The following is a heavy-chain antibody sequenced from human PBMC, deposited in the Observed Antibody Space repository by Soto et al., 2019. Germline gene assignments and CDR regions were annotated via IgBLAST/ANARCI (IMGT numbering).Heavy chain of an antibody. CDR2: IWYDGSNK. J-gene: IGHJ4*01. CDR3: ASSSN. Sequence: GGSLRLSCAASGFPFSSYGMHWVRQAPGKGRDWVGVIWYDGSNKDYAESVKGRFTISRDNSKNMLYLQMNSLRADDTAVYYCASSSNWGHGTLVTVSS. CDR1: GFPFSSYG. V-gene: IGHV3-33*03.